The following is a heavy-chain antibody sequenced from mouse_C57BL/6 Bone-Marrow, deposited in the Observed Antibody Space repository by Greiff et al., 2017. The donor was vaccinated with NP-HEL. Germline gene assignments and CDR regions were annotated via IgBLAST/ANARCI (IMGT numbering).Heavy chain of an antibody. CDR1: GYSFTGYY. D-gene: IGHD2-2*01. Sequence: EVKLLQSGPELVKPGASVKISCKASGYSFTGYYMNWVKQSPEHSLEWIGEINPSTGGTTYNQKFKAKATLTVDKSSSTAYMQLKSLTSEDSAVYYCARSGDGYDGGYWGQGTTLTVSS. J-gene: IGHJ2*01. CDR2: INPSTGGT. V-gene: IGHV1-42*01. CDR3: ARSGDGYDGGY.